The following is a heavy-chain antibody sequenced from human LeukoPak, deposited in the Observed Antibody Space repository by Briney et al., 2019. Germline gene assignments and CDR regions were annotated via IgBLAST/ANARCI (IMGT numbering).Heavy chain of an antibody. J-gene: IGHJ4*02. CDR1: GYTFTGYY. D-gene: IGHD6-19*01. CDR3: AREGSSVAATAYDY. V-gene: IGHV1-2*02. CDR2: INPNSGGT. Sequence: ASVTVSCKASGYTFTGYYMHWVRQAPGQGLEWMGWINPNSGGTNYAQKFQGRVTMTRDTSISTAYMELSRLRSDDTAVYYCAREGSSVAATAYDYWGQGTLVTVSS.